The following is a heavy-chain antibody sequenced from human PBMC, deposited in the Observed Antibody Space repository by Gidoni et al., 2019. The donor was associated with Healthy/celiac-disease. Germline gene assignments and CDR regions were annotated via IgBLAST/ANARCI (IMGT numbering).Heavy chain of an antibody. Sequence: EVQLVESGGGLVQPGGSLRLSCAASGFTFSSYWISWVRQAPGKGLEWVANIKKDGSEKYYVDSVKGRFTISRDNAKNSLYLQMNSLRAEDTAVYYCARDRSGYCSSTSCQGDYYYYYMDVWGKGTTVTVSS. CDR1: GFTFSSYW. CDR3: ARDRSGYCSSTSCQGDYYYYYMDV. D-gene: IGHD2-2*03. CDR2: IKKDGSEK. V-gene: IGHV3-7*03. J-gene: IGHJ6*03.